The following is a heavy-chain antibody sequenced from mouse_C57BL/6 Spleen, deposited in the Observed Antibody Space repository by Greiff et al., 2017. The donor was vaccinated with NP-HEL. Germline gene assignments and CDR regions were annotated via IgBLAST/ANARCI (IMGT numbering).Heavy chain of an antibody. V-gene: IGHV1-82*01. CDR3: AHTVVARYYFDY. D-gene: IGHD1-1*01. J-gene: IGHJ2*01. CDR1: GYAFSSSW. CDR2: IYPGDGDT. Sequence: VQLQQSGPELVKPGASVKISCKASGYAFSSSWMNWVKQRPGKGLEWIGRIYPGDGDTNYNGKFKGKATLTADKSSSTAYMQLSSLTSEDSAVYFCAHTVVARYYFDYWGQGTTLTVSS.